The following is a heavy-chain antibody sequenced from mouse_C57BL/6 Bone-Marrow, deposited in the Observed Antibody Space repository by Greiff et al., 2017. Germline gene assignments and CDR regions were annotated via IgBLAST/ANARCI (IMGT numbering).Heavy chain of an antibody. CDR2: IDPSDSET. CDR1: GYTFTSYW. D-gene: IGHD2-12*01. CDR3: ARRDYYRGYFDY. J-gene: IGHJ2*01. V-gene: IGHV1-52*01. Sequence: QQSCKASGYTFTSYWMHWVKQRPIQGLEWIGNIDPSDSETHYNQKFKDKATLTVDKSSSTAYMQLSSLTSEDSAVYYCARRDYYRGYFDYWGQGTTLTVSS.